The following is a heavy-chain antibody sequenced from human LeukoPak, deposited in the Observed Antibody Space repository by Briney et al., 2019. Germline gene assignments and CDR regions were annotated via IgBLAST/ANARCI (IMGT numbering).Heavy chain of an antibody. CDR2: ISSSSSTI. CDR1: GFTFSSYS. D-gene: IGHD3-3*01. Sequence: PGGSLRLSCAASGFTFSSYSMNWVRQAPGMGLEWVSYISSSSSTIYYADSVKGRFTISRDNAKNSLYLQMNSLRAEDTAVYYCAGDITIFGVVVRPNFDYWGQGTLVTVSS. J-gene: IGHJ4*02. V-gene: IGHV3-48*04. CDR3: AGDITIFGVVVRPNFDY.